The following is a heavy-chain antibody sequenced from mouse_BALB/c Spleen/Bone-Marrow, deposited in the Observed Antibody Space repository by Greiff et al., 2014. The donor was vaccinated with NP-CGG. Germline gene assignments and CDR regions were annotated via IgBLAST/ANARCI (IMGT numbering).Heavy chain of an antibody. CDR1: GFTFSDYY. CDR3: RDGYYPWFAY. J-gene: IGHJ3*01. Sequence: EVQVVESGGGLVKPGGSLKLSCAASGFTFSDYYMYWVRQTPEKRLEWVATISDGGGYTSYLASVKGRFTISRDNAKNNLYLQRSSLKDEATVKYYCRDGYYPWFAYWGQGTLVTVSA. CDR2: ISDGGGYT. V-gene: IGHV5-4*02. D-gene: IGHD2-3*01.